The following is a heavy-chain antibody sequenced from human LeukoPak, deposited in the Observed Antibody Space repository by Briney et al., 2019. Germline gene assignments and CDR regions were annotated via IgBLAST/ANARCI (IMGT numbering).Heavy chain of an antibody. CDR3: ACRGGTLSIVDY. CDR2: ISYDGSNK. Sequence: PGGSLRLSCAASGFTFSSYAMHWVRQAPGKGLEWVAVISYDGSNKYYADSVKGRFTISRDNSKNTLYLQMNSLRAEDTAVYYCACRGGTLSIVDYWGQGTLVTVSS. D-gene: IGHD3-22*01. CDR1: GFTFSSYA. J-gene: IGHJ4*02. V-gene: IGHV3-30*04.